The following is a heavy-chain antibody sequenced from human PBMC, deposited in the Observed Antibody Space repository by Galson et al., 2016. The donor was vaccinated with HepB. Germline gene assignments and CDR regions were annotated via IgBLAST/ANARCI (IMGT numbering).Heavy chain of an antibody. V-gene: IGHV1-69*13. D-gene: IGHD3-10*01. Sequence: SVKVSCKASGGTFSSYTISWVRQAPGQGLEWMGGILPLPIFSTANYAQKFQGRVTITADESTSTAYMEMSSLRSEDTAVYYCAREVGAGGPFDYWGQGTLVTVSS. CDR2: ILPLPIFSTA. CDR1: GGTFSSYT. CDR3: AREVGAGGPFDY. J-gene: IGHJ4*02.